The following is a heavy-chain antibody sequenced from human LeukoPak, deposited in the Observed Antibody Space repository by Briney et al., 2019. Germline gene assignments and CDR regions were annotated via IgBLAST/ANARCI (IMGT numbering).Heavy chain of an antibody. V-gene: IGHV1-18*04. CDR1: VYTFTYCY. J-gene: IGHJ4*02. D-gene: IGHD2-15*01. Sequence: ASVSGSCKASVYTFTYCYTEWVRHAPGQGLEWMGWIKPNSGDTNYAQKLQGRVTMTTDTSTSTACMDLRSLRSGDAGVYYCARGSGSGQFDYWGQGTLLTVSS. CDR3: ARGSGSGQFDY. CDR2: IKPNSGDT.